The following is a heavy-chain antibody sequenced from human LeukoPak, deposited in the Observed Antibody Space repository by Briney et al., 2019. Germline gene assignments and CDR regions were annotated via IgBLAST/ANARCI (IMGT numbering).Heavy chain of an antibody. CDR2: IYYSGSP. CDR3: AREAGYGDYGGWFDP. Sequence: SETLSLTCTVSGGSITSSSYYWGWIRQPPGKGLEWIGSIYYSGSPYYNPSLKSQVTMSVDTSNNQFSLKLSSVTAADTAVYYCAREAGYGDYGGWFDPWGQGTLVTVFS. D-gene: IGHD4-17*01. J-gene: IGHJ5*02. CDR1: GGSITSSSYY. V-gene: IGHV4-39*02.